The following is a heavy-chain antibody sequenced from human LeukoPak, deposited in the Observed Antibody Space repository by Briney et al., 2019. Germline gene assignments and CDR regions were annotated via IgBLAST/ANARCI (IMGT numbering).Heavy chain of an antibody. CDR2: INPNGGGT. V-gene: IGHV1-2*02. CDR3: ARGPFYYDSSGYYYGDY. Sequence: ASVKVSCKASGYTFTGYYMHWVRQAPGQGLEWMGWINPNGGGTNYAQKFQGRVTMTRDTSISTAYMELSRLRSEDTAVYYCARGPFYYDSSGYYYGDYWGQGTLVTVSS. J-gene: IGHJ4*02. CDR1: GYTFTGYY. D-gene: IGHD3-22*01.